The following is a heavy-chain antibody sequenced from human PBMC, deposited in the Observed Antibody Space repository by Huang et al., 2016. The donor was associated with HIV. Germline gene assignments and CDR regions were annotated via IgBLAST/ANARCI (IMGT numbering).Heavy chain of an antibody. Sequence: QLQLQESGPGLVKPSETLSLTCTVSGVSISNSRYYWGWIRQPPGKGLEYVGGIYCWGIFHPQGDGMEDSGRCYYMGGPYNNPSLKSRITMSIDSSKHQFSLKLNSVTAADTAVYYCSRQDEKGYCAGDCSNHYYFGLDVWGHGTTVTVS. CDR2: IYCWGIFHPQGDGMEDSGRCYYMGGP. D-gene: IGHD2-21*02. CDR3: SRQDEKGYCAGDCSNHYYFGLDV. CDR1: GVSISNSRYY. V-gene: IGHV4-39*01. J-gene: IGHJ6*02.